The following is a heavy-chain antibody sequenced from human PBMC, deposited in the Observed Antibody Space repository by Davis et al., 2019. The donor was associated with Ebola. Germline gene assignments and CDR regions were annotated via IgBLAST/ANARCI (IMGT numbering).Heavy chain of an antibody. Sequence: AASVKVSCKASGYTFTSHGISWVRLAPGQGLERMGWISAYSGHTNYAQKLQGRVTMTTDTSTSTAYMELRSLRSDDTAEYYCARGRNNGWDFDYWGQGTLVTVSS. CDR3: ARGRNNGWDFDY. CDR2: ISAYSGHT. V-gene: IGHV1-18*04. D-gene: IGHD1/OR15-1a*01. J-gene: IGHJ4*02. CDR1: GYTFTSHG.